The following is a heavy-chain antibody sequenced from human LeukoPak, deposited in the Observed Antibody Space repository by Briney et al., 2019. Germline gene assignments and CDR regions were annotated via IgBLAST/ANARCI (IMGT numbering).Heavy chain of an antibody. V-gene: IGHV1-2*02. CDR2: INPNSGGT. Sequence: GASVKVSCKASGYTFTGYYMHWVRQAPGQGLEWMGWINPNSGGTNYAQKFQGRVTMTRDTSISTAYMELSRLRSDDTAVYYCARDRKERGCDLFDYWGQGTLVTVSS. CDR1: GYTFTGYY. CDR3: ARDRKERGCDLFDY. D-gene: IGHD5-12*01. J-gene: IGHJ4*02.